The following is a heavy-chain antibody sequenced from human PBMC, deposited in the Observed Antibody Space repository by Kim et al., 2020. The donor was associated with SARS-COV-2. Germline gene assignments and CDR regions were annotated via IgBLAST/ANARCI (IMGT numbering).Heavy chain of an antibody. CDR2: STK. Sequence: STKSYADSVKGRFTISRDNAKNSLYLQMNSLRAEDTAVYYCARNWEYFDYWGQGTLVSVSS. CDR3: ARNWEYFDY. D-gene: IGHD7-27*01. V-gene: IGHV3-11*01. J-gene: IGHJ4*02.